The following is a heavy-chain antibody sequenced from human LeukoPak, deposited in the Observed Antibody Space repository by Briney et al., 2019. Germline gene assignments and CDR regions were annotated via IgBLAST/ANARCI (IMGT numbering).Heavy chain of an antibody. CDR3: VRDAGNWIGNYYFDY. CDR1: GFPFRSYW. V-gene: IGHV3-74*01. CDR2: IYSDGSST. D-gene: IGHD1-1*01. Sequence: GSLNLSFAAPGFPFRSYWMHWVRQAPGKGLVWVSRIYSDGSSTSYADSVKGRFTISRDNPKNMLYLQMNSLRVEDTAVYYCVRDAGNWIGNYYFDYWGQGTLVTVSS. J-gene: IGHJ4*02.